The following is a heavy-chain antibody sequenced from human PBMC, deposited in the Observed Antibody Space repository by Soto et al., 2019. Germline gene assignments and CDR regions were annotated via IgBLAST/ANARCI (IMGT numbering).Heavy chain of an antibody. CDR1: GFTFSTDS. Sequence: GGSLRLSCAASGFTFSTDSMNWVRQAPGKGLEWVAHISTSGATRYYADSVKGRFTISRDNAKTSLYLQMDSLRNEDTAVYYCARFFGSGFDYWGQGTLVTVSS. V-gene: IGHV3-48*02. J-gene: IGHJ4*02. CDR2: ISTSGATR. D-gene: IGHD6-19*01. CDR3: ARFFGSGFDY.